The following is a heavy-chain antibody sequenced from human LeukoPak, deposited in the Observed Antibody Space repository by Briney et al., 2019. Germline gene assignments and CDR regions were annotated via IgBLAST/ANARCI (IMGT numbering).Heavy chain of an antibody. CDR1: GGSISSYY. CDR3: AREYRRSGSRHFDY. CDR2: IYYSGSN. D-gene: IGHD6-19*01. J-gene: IGHJ4*02. V-gene: IGHV4-59*01. Sequence: SETLSLTCTVSGGSISSYYWSWIRQPPGKGLEWIGYIYYSGSNNYNPSLKSRVTISVDTSKNQFSLKLSSVTAADTAVYYCAREYRRSGSRHFDYWGQGTLVTVSS.